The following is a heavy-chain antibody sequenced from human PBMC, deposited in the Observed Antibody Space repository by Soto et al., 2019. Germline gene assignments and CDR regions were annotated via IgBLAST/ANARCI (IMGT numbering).Heavy chain of an antibody. D-gene: IGHD6-19*01. V-gene: IGHV3-72*01. CDR1: GFTFSDHY. CDR2: IRSKANSYTT. J-gene: IGHJ4*02. CDR3: ADSGSSGWTPGLG. Sequence: EVQLVESGGGLVQPGRSLRLSCAASGFTFSDHYMDWVRQAPGKGLEWVGRIRSKANSYTTEYAASVKGRFAISRDDSKNSLYLQMNSLKTEDTAVYYCADSGSSGWTPGLGWGQGTPVTVSS.